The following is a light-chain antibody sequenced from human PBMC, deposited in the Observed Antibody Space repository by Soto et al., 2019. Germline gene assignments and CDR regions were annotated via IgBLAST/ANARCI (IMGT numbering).Light chain of an antibody. CDR3: SSSTSSSTYV. J-gene: IGLJ1*01. V-gene: IGLV2-14*01. Sequence: QSALTQPASVSGSPGQSITISCTGTSSDVGGFNSVSWYQQHPDEAPKLIIYSVTHRASGLSDRFSGSKSDKTASLTISGLRTEDEAEYYCSSSTSSSTYVFGTGTKVTVL. CDR2: SVT. CDR1: SSDVGGFNS.